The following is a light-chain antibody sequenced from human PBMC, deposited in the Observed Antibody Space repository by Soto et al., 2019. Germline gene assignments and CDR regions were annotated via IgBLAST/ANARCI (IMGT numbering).Light chain of an antibody. Sequence: DIQMTQSPSSLSASVGDRVTITCRASQSISSYLNWYQQKPGKAPKLLIYAASSLQSGVPSRFSGSGSGTDFTLTISSLPPEDFATYYCQQSYSTPPWTLGQGTKVEIK. J-gene: IGKJ1*01. V-gene: IGKV1-39*01. CDR2: AAS. CDR3: QQSYSTPPWT. CDR1: QSISSY.